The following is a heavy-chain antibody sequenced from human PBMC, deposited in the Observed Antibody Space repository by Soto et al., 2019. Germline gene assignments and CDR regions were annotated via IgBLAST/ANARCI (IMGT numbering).Heavy chain of an antibody. CDR3: AKDLNYEIAATYDY. V-gene: IGHV3-23*01. CDR1: GFTFSSYA. J-gene: IGHJ4*02. Sequence: PGGSLRLSCAASGFTFSSYAMSWVRQAPGKGLEWVSAISGSGGSTYYADSVKGRFTISRDNSKNTLYLQMNSLRAEDTAVYYCAKDLNYEIAATYDYWGQGTLVTVSS. D-gene: IGHD6-25*01. CDR2: ISGSGGST.